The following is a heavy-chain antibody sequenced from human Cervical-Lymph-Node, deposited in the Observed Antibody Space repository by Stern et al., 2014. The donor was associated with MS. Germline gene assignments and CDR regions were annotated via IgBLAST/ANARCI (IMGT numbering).Heavy chain of an antibody. CDR3: ARGGYYYDSSGSRLGYYGMDV. V-gene: IGHV1-69*01. J-gene: IGHJ6*02. Sequence: QVQLVQSGAEVKKPGSSVKVSCKASGGTFSSYAISWVRPVPGQGLEWMGVGIPIFGTANYAQKFQGRVTITADESTSTAYMELSSLRSEDTAVYYCARGGYYYDSSGSRLGYYGMDVWGQGTTVTVSS. CDR1: GGTFSSYA. CDR2: GIPIFGTA. D-gene: IGHD3-22*01.